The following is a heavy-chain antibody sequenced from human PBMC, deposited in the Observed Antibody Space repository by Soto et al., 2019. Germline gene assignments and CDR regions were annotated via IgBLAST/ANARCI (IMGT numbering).Heavy chain of an antibody. J-gene: IGHJ5*02. D-gene: IGHD3-16*02. V-gene: IGHV1-69*13. CDR3: ARGRTITFGGVIPNNWFDP. CDR2: IIPIFGTA. Sequence: GASVKVSCKASGGTFSSYAISWVRQAPGQGLEWMGGIIPIFGTANYAQKFQGRVTITADESTSTAYMELSSLRSEDTAVYYCARGRTITFGGVIPNNWFDPWGQGTLVTVSS. CDR1: GGTFSSYA.